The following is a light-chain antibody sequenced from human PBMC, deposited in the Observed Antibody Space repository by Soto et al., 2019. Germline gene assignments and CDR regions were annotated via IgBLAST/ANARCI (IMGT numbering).Light chain of an antibody. V-gene: IGLV1-47*02. J-gene: IGLJ2*01. Sequence: QSVLTQPPSASGTPGQRVTISCSGSISNIGDSYVYWYQQLPGTAPKLLIYNNNQRPSGVPDRFSGSKSGTSASLAISGLRSEDEADYYCATWDDSLSGPSVVFGGGTQLTVL. CDR2: NNN. CDR3: ATWDDSLSGPSVV. CDR1: ISNIGDSY.